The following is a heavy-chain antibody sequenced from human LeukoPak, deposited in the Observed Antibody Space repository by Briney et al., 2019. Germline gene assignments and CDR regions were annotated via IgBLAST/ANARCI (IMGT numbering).Heavy chain of an antibody. Sequence: ASVKVSCKASAYTFTTYGVSWVRQAPGQGLEWMGWISAYNGVTNYAQKFQGRVTMTTDTSTSTAYMELRSLRSDDTAVYYCAREGYCSSTSCYIPHAFDIWGQGTMVTVSS. J-gene: IGHJ3*02. CDR1: AYTFTTYG. CDR3: AREGYCSSTSCYIPHAFDI. CDR2: ISAYNGVT. V-gene: IGHV1-18*01. D-gene: IGHD2-2*02.